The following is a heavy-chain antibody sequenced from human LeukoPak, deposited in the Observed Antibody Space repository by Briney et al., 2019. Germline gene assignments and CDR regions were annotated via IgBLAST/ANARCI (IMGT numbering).Heavy chain of an antibody. J-gene: IGHJ3*02. Sequence: ASVKVSCKASGYTFTSYYMHWVRQAPGQGLEWMGIINPSGGSTSYAQKFQGRVTMTRDTSTSTVYMELSSLRSEDTAVYYCATHPTVITRFDIWGQGTMVTVSS. D-gene: IGHD4-23*01. V-gene: IGHV1-46*01. CDR2: INPSGGST. CDR1: GYTFTSYY. CDR3: ATHPTVITRFDI.